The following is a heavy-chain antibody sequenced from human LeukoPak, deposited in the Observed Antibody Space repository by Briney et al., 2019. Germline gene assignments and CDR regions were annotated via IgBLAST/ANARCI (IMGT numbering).Heavy chain of an antibody. D-gene: IGHD4-17*01. J-gene: IGHJ5*02. CDR3: ASRGDYGARFDP. Sequence: SVKVSCKASGGTFSSYAISWVRQAPGQGLEWMGGIIPIFGTANYAQKFQGRVTITADESTSTAYMELSSLRSEDTAVYYCASRGDYGARFDPWGQGTLVTVSS. CDR1: GGTFSSYA. CDR2: IIPIFGTA. V-gene: IGHV1-69*13.